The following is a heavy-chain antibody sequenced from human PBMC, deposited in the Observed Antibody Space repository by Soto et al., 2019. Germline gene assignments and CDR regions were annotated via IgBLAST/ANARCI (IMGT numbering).Heavy chain of an antibody. CDR3: ARDSPYSSGWYFGVRYYYYGMDV. J-gene: IGHJ6*02. D-gene: IGHD6-19*01. CDR2: IYYSGST. V-gene: IGHV4-61*01. CDR1: GGSVSSGSYY. Sequence: SETLSLTCTVSGGSVSSGSYYWSWIRQPPGKGLEWIGYIYYSGSTNYNPSLKSRVTISVDTSKNQFSLKLSSVTAADTAVYYCARDSPYSSGWYFGVRYYYYGMDVWGQGTTVTVSS.